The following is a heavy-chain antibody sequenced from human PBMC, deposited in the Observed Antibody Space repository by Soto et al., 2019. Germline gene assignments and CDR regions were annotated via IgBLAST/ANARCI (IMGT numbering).Heavy chain of an antibody. Sequence: GSLRLSCVGSGFTFSTNSIHWVRQAPGKGLEWVSSISSRSDIYYANSVKGRFTISRDNAKNSVSLQMNSLRAEDTAVYYCAREYTAWPLAYGLDVWGQGTTVTVSS. D-gene: IGHD2-2*02. V-gene: IGHV3-21*01. CDR3: AREYTAWPLAYGLDV. CDR1: GFTFSTNS. CDR2: ISSRSDI. J-gene: IGHJ6*02.